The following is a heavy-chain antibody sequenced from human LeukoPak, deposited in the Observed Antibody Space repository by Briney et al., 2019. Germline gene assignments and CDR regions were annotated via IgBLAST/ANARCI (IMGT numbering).Heavy chain of an antibody. D-gene: IGHD4-17*01. CDR3: ATTYGDYEDY. CDR1: GGSISSYY. Sequence: SETLSLTCTVSGGSISSYYWSWIRQPPGKGLEWIGYIYYSGSTNYNPSLKSRVTISVDTSKNQFSLKLSSVTAADTAVYYCATTYGDYEDYWGQGTLVTVSS. CDR2: IYYSGST. V-gene: IGHV4-59*08. J-gene: IGHJ4*02.